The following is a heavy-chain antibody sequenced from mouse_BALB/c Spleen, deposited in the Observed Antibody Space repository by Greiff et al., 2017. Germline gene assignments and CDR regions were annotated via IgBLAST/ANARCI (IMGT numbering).Heavy chain of an antibody. CDR3: ARSPWYLYAMDY. CDR1: GFSITSDYV. CDR2: IRYSGST. Sequence: EVKLMESGPGLVKPSQSLSFSCTATGFSITSDYVWYWIRQSPGNKLECMGYIRYSGSTSYNPSFKSRISITRDTSKNQFFLQLNSVTTEDTATYYCARSPWYLYAMDYWGQGTSVTVSS. V-gene: IGHV3-2*02. D-gene: IGHD2-1*01. J-gene: IGHJ4*01.